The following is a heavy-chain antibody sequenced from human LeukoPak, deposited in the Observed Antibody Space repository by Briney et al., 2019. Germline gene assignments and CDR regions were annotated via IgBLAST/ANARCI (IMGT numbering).Heavy chain of an antibody. CDR1: GFTFSGSW. V-gene: IGHV3-7*01. CDR3: TKALDF. J-gene: IGHJ4*02. CDR2: INQDGSET. Sequence: PGGSLRLSCAASGFTFSGSWMDWVRQAPGKGLGWVANINQDGSETYYVDSAKGRFTISRDNAKNSLYLQMDSLRVEDTAMYYCTKALDFWGQGTLVTVSS.